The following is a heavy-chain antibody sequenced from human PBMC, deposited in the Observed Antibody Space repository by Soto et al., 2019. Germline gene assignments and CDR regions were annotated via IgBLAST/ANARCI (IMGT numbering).Heavy chain of an antibody. D-gene: IGHD6-19*01. Sequence: QVQLQESGPGLVKPSETLSLTCTVSGGSVSGYYWSWIRQPPGKGLEWIGYIYYSGSTNYNPSLKSRVTISVDTSKNQFSLKLRSVTAADTAVYYCARGRQWLDDWGQGTLVTVSS. V-gene: IGHV4-59*02. CDR3: ARGRQWLDD. CDR1: GGSVSGYY. J-gene: IGHJ4*02. CDR2: IYYSGST.